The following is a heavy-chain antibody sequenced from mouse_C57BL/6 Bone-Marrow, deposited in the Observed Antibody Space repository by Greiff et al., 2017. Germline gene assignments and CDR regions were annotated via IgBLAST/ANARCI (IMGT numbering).Heavy chain of an antibody. CDR2: ISDGGSYT. D-gene: IGHD3-2*02. V-gene: IGHV5-4*01. Sequence: EVKVVESGGGLVKPGGSLKLSCAASGFTFSSYAMSWVRQTPEKRLEWVATISDGGSYTYYPDNVKGRFTISRDNAKNNLYLQMSHLKSEDTAMYYCARDRGQIRLNYFDYWGQGTTLTVSS. CDR3: ARDRGQIRLNYFDY. CDR1: GFTFSSYA. J-gene: IGHJ2*01.